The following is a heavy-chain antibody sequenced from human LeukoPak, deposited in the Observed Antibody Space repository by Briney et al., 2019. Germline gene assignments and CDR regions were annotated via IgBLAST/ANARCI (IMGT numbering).Heavy chain of an antibody. J-gene: IGHJ4*02. CDR2: INPISGGT. Sequence: ASVKVSCKASGYTFTGYYMHWVRQAPGQGLEYMGRINPISGGTVYAQKFQGRVTMTRDTSITTAYMELTRLTSDDTAVYYCARYCSSTSCYSDYWGQGTLVTVSS. CDR3: ARYCSSTSCYSDY. D-gene: IGHD2-2*01. CDR1: GYTFTGYY. V-gene: IGHV1-2*06.